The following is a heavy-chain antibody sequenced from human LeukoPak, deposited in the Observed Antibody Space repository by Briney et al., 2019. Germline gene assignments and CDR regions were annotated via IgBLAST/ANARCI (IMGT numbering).Heavy chain of an antibody. J-gene: IGHJ5*02. CDR1: GGSFSGYY. D-gene: IGHD2-2*02. V-gene: IGHV4-34*01. CDR3: ATPYCSSTSCYRWWFDP. CDR2: INHSGST. Sequence: SETLSLTCAVYGGSFSGYYWSWIRQPPGKGLEWIGEINHSGSTNYNPSLKSRVTISVDTSKNQFSLKLSSVTAADTAVYYCATPYCSSTSCYRWWFDPWGQGTLVTVSS.